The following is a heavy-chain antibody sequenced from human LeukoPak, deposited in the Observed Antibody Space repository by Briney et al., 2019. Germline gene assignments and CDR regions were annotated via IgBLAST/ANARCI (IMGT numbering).Heavy chain of an antibody. CDR1: IGVISSYY. V-gene: IGHV4-59*01. J-gene: IGHJ4*02. D-gene: IGHD4-17*01. CDR3: ANVNGDFDY. Sequence: SETLSLTCTVSIGVISSYYWSWIRQPPGKGLEWIGSIFHSDNTNYNPSLKSRVTISVDTSKNQISLKLRSVTAADTAVYYCANVNGDFDYWGQGTLVTVSS. CDR2: IFHSDNT.